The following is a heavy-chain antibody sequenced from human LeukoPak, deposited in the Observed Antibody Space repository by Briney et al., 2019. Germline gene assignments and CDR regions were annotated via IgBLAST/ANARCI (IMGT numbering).Heavy chain of an antibody. V-gene: IGHV6-1*01. Sequence: SPTLSLTFAFSGDSFSSNSAAWNWIRQSPSRGLEWLGSTYYRSKWYNDYAVFVKSRITINPDTSKNQFSLQLNSVTPEDTAVYYCARDSDIVVVKEGYYYGMDVWGKGTTVTVSS. CDR2: TYYRSKWYN. D-gene: IGHD2-2*01. J-gene: IGHJ6*04. CDR1: GDSFSSNSAA. CDR3: ARDSDIVVVKEGYYYGMDV.